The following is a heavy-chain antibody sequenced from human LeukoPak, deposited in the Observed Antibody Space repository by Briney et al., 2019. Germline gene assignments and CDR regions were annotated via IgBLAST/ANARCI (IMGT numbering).Heavy chain of an antibody. J-gene: IGHJ4*02. CDR2: IIPIFGTA. D-gene: IGHD2-2*01. CDR1: GYTFTSYG. Sequence: SVKVSCKASGYTFTSYGISWVRQAPGQGLEWMGGIIPIFGTANYAQKFQGRVTITADESTSTAYMELSSLRSEDTAVYYCARGAYCSSTSCYFPNFDYWGQGTLVTVSS. CDR3: ARGAYCSSTSCYFPNFDY. V-gene: IGHV1-69*13.